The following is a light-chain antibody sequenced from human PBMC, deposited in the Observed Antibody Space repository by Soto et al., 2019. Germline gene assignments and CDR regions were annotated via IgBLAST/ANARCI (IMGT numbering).Light chain of an antibody. CDR2: GTS. CDR3: QQCGPSLRYT. J-gene: IGKJ2*01. Sequence: EVVLTQSPDTLPLSPGETATLSCRASQAVTGNYLAWYQQKPGQAPRLLIYGTSNRATGIPDRFSGSGSGTDFTLTISRLEPEDFAVYYCQQCGPSLRYTFGQGTKLEIK. CDR1: QAVTGNY. V-gene: IGKV3-20*01.